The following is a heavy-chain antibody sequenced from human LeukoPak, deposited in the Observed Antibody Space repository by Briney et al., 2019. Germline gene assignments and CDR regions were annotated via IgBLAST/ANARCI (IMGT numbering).Heavy chain of an antibody. CDR1: GFTLSSYG. CDR3: AKGHYSGSLYSYNMNFDY. CDR2: ILYDGTNK. V-gene: IGHV3-30*02. Sequence: GGSLRLSYAASGFTLSSYGMHWVRQPPGKGLEWEAFILYDGTNKYYADSVKGRFTISRDNSKIKLYLRMNSVRAEDTAVYYCAKGHYSGSLYSYNMNFDYWGQGTLVTVSS. D-gene: IGHD6-13*01. J-gene: IGHJ4*02.